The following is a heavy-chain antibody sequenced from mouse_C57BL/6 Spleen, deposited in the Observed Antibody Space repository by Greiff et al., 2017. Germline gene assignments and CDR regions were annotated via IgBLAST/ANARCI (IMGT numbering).Heavy chain of an antibody. V-gene: IGHV5-9*01. CDR1: GFTFSSYT. J-gene: IGHJ1*03. Sequence: SGGGLVKPGGSLKLSCAASGFTFSSYTMSWVRQTPEKRLEWVATISGGGGNTYYPDSVKGRFTISRDNAKNTLYLQMSSLRSEDTALYYCARHDDYDRYFDVWGTGTTVTVSS. D-gene: IGHD2-4*01. CDR2: ISGGGGNT. CDR3: ARHDDYDRYFDV.